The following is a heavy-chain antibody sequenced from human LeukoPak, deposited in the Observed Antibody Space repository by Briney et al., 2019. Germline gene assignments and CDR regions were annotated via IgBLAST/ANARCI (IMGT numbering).Heavy chain of an antibody. CDR1: GYTFTSYG. CDR3: ARDYLDFWSGYYLDY. D-gene: IGHD3-3*01. V-gene: IGHV1-18*01. J-gene: IGHJ4*02. CDR2: ISAYNGNT. Sequence: GASVKVSCKASGYTFTSYGISWLRQAPGQGLEWMGWISAYNGNTNYAQKLQGRVTMTTDTSTSTAYMELRSLRSDDTAVYYCARDYLDFWSGYYLDYWGQGTLVTVSS.